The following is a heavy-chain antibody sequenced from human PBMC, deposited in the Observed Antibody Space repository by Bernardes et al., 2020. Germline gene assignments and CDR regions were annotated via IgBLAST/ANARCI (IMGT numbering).Heavy chain of an antibody. J-gene: IGHJ3*01. CDR3: ARDRGLPDSFDV. V-gene: IGHV3-74*01. CDR1: GFPFRPYW. CDR2: MNSDGRTT. D-gene: IGHD2-15*01. Sequence: GGSLRLSCAASGFPFRPYWMHWVRQAPGPGLVWVSHMNSDGRTTIYADSVRGRFTISRDNAQNTLYLPMDSLRVEDTAVYYCARDRGLPDSFDVWGQGTMVNVSS.